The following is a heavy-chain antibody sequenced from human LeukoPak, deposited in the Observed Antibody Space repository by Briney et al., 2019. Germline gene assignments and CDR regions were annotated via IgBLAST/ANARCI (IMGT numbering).Heavy chain of an antibody. CDR1: GGSFSGYY. CDR3: ARQLRGYSYGSYYYYGMDV. J-gene: IGHJ6*04. Sequence: SETLSLTCAVYGGSFSGYYWSWIRRPPGKGLEWIGEINHSGSTNYNPSLKSRVTISVDTSKNQFSLKLSSVTAADTAVYYCARQLRGYSYGSYYYYGMDVWGKGTTVTVSS. V-gene: IGHV4-34*01. D-gene: IGHD5-18*01. CDR2: INHSGST.